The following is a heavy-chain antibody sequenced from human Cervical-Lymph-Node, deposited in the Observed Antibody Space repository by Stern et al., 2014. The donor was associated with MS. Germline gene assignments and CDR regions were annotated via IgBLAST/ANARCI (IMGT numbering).Heavy chain of an antibody. CDR2: ISSSRSYI. V-gene: IGHV3-21*01. Sequence: EVQLEESGGGLVKPGGSLRLSCAASGFTFSSYSMNWVRQAPGQGLEWVSSISSSRSYIYYADSVKGRFTISRDNAKNSLYLQMNSLRAEDTAVYYCARDPITMVRGVIYWGQGTLVTVSS. CDR3: ARDPITMVRGVIY. D-gene: IGHD3-10*01. J-gene: IGHJ4*02. CDR1: GFTFSSYS.